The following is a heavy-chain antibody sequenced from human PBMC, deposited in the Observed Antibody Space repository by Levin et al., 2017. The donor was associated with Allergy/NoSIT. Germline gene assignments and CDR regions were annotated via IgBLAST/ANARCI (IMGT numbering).Heavy chain of an antibody. Sequence: GESLKISCAASGFTVSSNYMSWVRQAPGKGLEWVSVIYSGGSTYYADSVKGRFTISRDNSKNTLYLQMNSLRAEDTAVYYCATRIIAVAGPSDAFDIWGQGTMVTVSS. V-gene: IGHV3-53*01. J-gene: IGHJ3*02. D-gene: IGHD6-19*01. CDR1: GFTVSSNY. CDR3: ATRIIAVAGPSDAFDI. CDR2: IYSGGST.